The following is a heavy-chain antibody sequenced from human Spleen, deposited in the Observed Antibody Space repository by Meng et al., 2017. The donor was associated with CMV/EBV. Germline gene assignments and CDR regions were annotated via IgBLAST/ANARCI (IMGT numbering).Heavy chain of an antibody. D-gene: IGHD3-10*01. J-gene: IGHJ4*02. CDR3: ARGDYDSGSYRDY. CDR2: SVPVLGTP. Sequence: SVKVSCKASGYTFTSYDINWVRQAPGQGLEWMGGSVPVLGTPNYAQKFQGRLSITTDKSTSTVYMELSSLRFEDTAIYYCARGDYDSGSYRDYWGQGTLVTVSS. CDR1: GYTFTSYD. V-gene: IGHV1-69*10.